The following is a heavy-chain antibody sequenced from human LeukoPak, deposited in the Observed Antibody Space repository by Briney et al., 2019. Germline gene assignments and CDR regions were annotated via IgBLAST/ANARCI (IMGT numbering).Heavy chain of an antibody. V-gene: IGHV4-39*01. J-gene: IGHJ5*02. CDR2: IYYKGNT. CDR3: ARHLQRRGVLMVYVLNWFDP. CDR1: GGSISSRSYF. Sequence: SETLSLTCTVSGGSISSRSYFWGWIRQPPGKGLEWIGSIYYKGNTYFNPSLKSRVTISEDTSKNQFSLKLSSVTAADTAVYYCARHLQRRGVLMVYVLNWFDPWGQGTLVTVSS. D-gene: IGHD2-8*01.